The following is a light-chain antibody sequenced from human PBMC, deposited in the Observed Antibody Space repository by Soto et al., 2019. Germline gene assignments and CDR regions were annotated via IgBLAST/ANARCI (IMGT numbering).Light chain of an antibody. V-gene: IGKV1-5*01. CDR1: QSITNW. Sequence: DIQMTQSPSTLSASVGDRVTITCRASQSITNWLAWYQQKPGKAPKLLMYDASSFQSGVPSRFSGSGSGTDFTLTINGLQPEDVATYYCQKYNSAPWTFGQGTKVDIK. CDR2: DAS. J-gene: IGKJ1*01. CDR3: QKYNSAPWT.